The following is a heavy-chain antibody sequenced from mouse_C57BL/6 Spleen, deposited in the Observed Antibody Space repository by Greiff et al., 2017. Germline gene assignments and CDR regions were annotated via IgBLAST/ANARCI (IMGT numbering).Heavy chain of an antibody. CDR1: GYTFTSYW. CDR3: ARCLYDYGGYFDY. Sequence: QVQLQQPGAELVKPGASVKLSCKASGYTFTSYWMHWVKQRPGQGLEWIGMIPPNSGSTNYNEKFKSKATLTVDKSSSTAYMQLSSLTSEDSAVYYCARCLYDYGGYFDYWGQGTTLTVSS. J-gene: IGHJ2*01. D-gene: IGHD2-4*01. CDR2: IPPNSGST. V-gene: IGHV1-64*01.